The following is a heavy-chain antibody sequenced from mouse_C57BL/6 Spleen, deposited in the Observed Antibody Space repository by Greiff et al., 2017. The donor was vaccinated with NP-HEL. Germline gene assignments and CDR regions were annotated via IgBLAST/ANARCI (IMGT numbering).Heavy chain of an antibody. CDR3: ARGYSNHGAMDY. D-gene: IGHD2-5*01. CDR2: IYPGSGST. V-gene: IGHV1-55*01. Sequence: QVQLQQPGAELVKPGASVKMSCKASGYTFTSYWITWVKQRPGQGLEWIGDIYPGSGSTNYNEKFKSKATLTVDTSSSTAYMQLSSLTSEDSAVYYCARGYSNHGAMDYWGQGTSVTVSS. J-gene: IGHJ4*01. CDR1: GYTFTSYW.